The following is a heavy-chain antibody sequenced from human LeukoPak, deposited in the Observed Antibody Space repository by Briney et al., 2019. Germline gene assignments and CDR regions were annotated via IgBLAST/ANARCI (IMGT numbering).Heavy chain of an antibody. V-gene: IGHV4-59*01. J-gene: IGHJ3*02. CDR2: IYYSGTT. CDR3: ARWWGIAFDI. CDR1: GGSISSYY. D-gene: IGHD2-15*01. Sequence: SETLSLTCTVSGGSISSYYWSWIRQPPGKGLEWIGYIYYSGTTNYNPSLKSRVTISVDTSKNQFSLKLSSVTAADTAVYYCARWWGIAFDIWGQGTMVTVSS.